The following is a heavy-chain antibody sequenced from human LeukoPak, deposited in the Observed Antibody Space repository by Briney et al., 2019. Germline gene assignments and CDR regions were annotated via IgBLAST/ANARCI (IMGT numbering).Heavy chain of an antibody. CDR1: GGTLSSYT. Sequence: GASVKVSCKASGGTLSSYTISWVRQAPGQGLEWMGRIIPILGIAHYAQKFQGRGTITADKSTSTACMELSSLRSEDTAVYYCARDFWSGQIPGDYWGQGTLVTVSS. CDR3: ARDFWSGQIPGDY. CDR2: IIPILGIA. V-gene: IGHV1-69*02. J-gene: IGHJ4*02. D-gene: IGHD3-3*01.